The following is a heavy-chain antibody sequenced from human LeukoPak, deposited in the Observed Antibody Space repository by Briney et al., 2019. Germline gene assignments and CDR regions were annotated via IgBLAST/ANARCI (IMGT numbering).Heavy chain of an antibody. CDR2: IYYSGST. CDR3: ASLDYSNYMGY. J-gene: IGHJ4*02. CDR1: GGSISIYY. D-gene: IGHD4-11*01. V-gene: IGHV4-59*08. Sequence: SETLSLTCTVSGGSISIYYGSWIRQPPGKGLEWIGYIYYSGSTNYHPSLKSRVTISVDTSKNQFSLKLSSVTAADTAVYYCASLDYSNYMGYWGQGSLVTVSS.